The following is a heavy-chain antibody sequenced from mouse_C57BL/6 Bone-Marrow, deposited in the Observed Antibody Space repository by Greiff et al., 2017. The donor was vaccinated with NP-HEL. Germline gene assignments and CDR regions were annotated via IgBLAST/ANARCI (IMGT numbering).Heavy chain of an antibody. CDR2: ISYSGST. D-gene: IGHD2-12*01. CDR1: GYSITSDY. J-gene: IGHJ2*01. V-gene: IGHV3-8*01. CDR3: ARSYLYYFDY. Sequence: EVKLVESGPGLAKPSPTLSLTCSVTGYSITSDYWNWIRKFPGHKLEYMGYISYSGSTYYNPSLKSRISITRDTSKNQYYLQLKSVTTDDTATYYCARSYLYYFDYWGQGTTLTVSS.